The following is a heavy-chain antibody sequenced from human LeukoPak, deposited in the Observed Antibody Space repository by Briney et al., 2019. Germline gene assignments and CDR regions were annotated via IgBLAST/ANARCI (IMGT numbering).Heavy chain of an antibody. Sequence: GGSLRLSCTASGFTVSSNYMSWVRQAPGKGLEWVSLIYSGGGTYYADSVRGRFTISRDDSKNTLYLQMNSLRAEDTAVYYCVRRAGGYSHPYDYWGQGTLVTVSS. D-gene: IGHD4-23*01. CDR2: IYSGGGT. J-gene: IGHJ4*02. CDR1: GFTVSSNY. CDR3: VRRAGGYSHPYDY. V-gene: IGHV3-53*01.